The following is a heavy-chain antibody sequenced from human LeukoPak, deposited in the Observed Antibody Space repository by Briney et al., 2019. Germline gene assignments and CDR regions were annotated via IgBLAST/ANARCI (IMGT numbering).Heavy chain of an antibody. D-gene: IGHD2-2*02. CDR1: GFTFSSYS. Sequence: GGSLRLSCAASGFTFSSYSMNWVRQAPGKGLEWVSSISSSSSYIYYADSVKGRFTISRDNAKNSLYLQMNSLRAEDTAVYYCARVVVPAAIGDAFDIWGQGTMVTVSS. CDR3: ARVVVPAAIGDAFDI. J-gene: IGHJ3*02. CDR2: ISSSSSYI. V-gene: IGHV3-21*01.